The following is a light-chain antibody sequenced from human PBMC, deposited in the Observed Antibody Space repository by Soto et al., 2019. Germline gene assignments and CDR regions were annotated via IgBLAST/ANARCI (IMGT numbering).Light chain of an antibody. CDR3: QTWGTGIWV. V-gene: IGLV4-69*01. J-gene: IGLJ3*02. CDR1: SGHSSYA. CDR2: LNSDGSH. Sequence: QPVLTQSPSASASLGASVKLTCTLSSGHSSYAIAWHQQQPEKGPRYLMKLNSDGSHSKGDGIPDRFSGSSSGAERYLTISSLQSEDEADSHCQTWGTGIWVFGGGTKLTVL.